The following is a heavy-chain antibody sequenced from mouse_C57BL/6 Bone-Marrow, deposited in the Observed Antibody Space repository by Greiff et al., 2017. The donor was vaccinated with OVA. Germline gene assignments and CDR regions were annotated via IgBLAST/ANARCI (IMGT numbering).Heavy chain of an antibody. D-gene: IGHD2-5*01. V-gene: IGHV1-50*01. CDR1: GYTFTSYW. CDR2: IDPSASYT. Sequence: QVQLQQPGAELVKPGASVKLSCKASGYTFTSYWMQWVKQRPGQGLEWIGEIDPSASYTNYNQKFKGKATLTVDTSSSTAYMQLSSLTSEDSAVYYCAREGSNPYYFDYWGQGTTLTVSS. CDR3: AREGSNPYYFDY. J-gene: IGHJ2*01.